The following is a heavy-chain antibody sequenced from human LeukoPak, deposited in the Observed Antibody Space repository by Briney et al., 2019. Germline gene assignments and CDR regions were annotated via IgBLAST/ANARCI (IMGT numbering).Heavy chain of an antibody. J-gene: IGHJ4*02. Sequence: PGGSLRLSCAASGFTFSRYGMHWVRQAPGKGLEWVSFISSSSSYIYYADSVRGRFTISRDNAKNSLYLQMNSLRAEDTAVYYCAKDDSSSLCFDYWGQGTLVTVSS. D-gene: IGHD6-6*01. CDR3: AKDDSSSLCFDY. CDR2: ISSSSSYI. V-gene: IGHV3-21*04. CDR1: GFTFSRYG.